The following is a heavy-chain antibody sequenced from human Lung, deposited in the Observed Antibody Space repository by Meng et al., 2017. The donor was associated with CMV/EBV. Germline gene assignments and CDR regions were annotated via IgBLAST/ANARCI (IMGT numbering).Heavy chain of an antibody. V-gene: IGHV1-2*02. CDR3: ARLFHTSLGTNYYYGMDV. D-gene: IGHD3/OR15-3a*01. Sequence: ASXXVSXKASGYTFTGYNIHWVRQAPGQGLEWMGWINPNTGDTNYAQKFQGRVTLTGDTSISTAYMELSGLKSDDTAVFFCARLFHTSLGTNYYYGMDVWXQGTTVTVSS. J-gene: IGHJ6*02. CDR1: GYTFTGYN. CDR2: INPNTGDT.